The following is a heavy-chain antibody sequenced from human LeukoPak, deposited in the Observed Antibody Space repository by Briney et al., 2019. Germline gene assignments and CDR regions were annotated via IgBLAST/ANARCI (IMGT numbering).Heavy chain of an antibody. CDR3: ARAGYCSGGSCVLNWFDP. Sequence: PGGSLRLSCAASGFTFSSYSMNWVRQAPGKGLEWVSYISSSSSTIYYADSVKGRFTISRDNAKNSLYLQINSLRAEDTAVNYCARAGYCSGGSCVLNWFDPWGQGTLVTVSS. J-gene: IGHJ5*02. D-gene: IGHD2-15*01. CDR1: GFTFSSYS. CDR2: ISSSSSTI. V-gene: IGHV3-48*01.